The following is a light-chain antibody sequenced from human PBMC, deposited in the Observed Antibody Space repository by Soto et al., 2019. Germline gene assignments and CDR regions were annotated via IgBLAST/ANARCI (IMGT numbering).Light chain of an antibody. CDR1: NIESKS. CDR2: VDS. CDR3: QVWDTISDHYV. J-gene: IGLJ1*01. Sequence: SYELTQPPSVSVAPGQTARITCGGNNIESKSVHWYQQRPGQAPVLVIYVDSDRPSGIPDRFSASTSGNTAALTISRVEAGDEADYYRQVWDTISDHYVFGSGTQLTVL. V-gene: IGLV3-21*02.